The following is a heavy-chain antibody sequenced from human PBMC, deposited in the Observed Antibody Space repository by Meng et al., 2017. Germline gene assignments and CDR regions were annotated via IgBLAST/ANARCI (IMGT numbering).Heavy chain of an antibody. D-gene: IGHD3-22*01. V-gene: IGHV3-30*01. Sequence: GESLKISCEASGFTFSSYAMHWVRQAPGKGLEWVAVISYDGSNKYYADSVKGRFTISRDNSKNTLYLQMNSLRAEDTAVYYCARGGEDYDSSGYYQSWGQGTLVTVSS. CDR2: ISYDGSNK. J-gene: IGHJ5*02. CDR1: GFTFSSYA. CDR3: ARGGEDYDSSGYYQS.